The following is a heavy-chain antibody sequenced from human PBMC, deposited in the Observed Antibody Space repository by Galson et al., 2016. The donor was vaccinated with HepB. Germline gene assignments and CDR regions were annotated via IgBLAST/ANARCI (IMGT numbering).Heavy chain of an antibody. Sequence: SLRLSCAASGFTFSSYGMHWVRQAPGKGLEWVAVISYDGSNKYYADSVKGRFTISRDNSKNTLYLQMNSLRAEDTAVYYCAKDIRSYGLFGRFDYFQHWGQGTLVTVSS. V-gene: IGHV3-30*18. D-gene: IGHD5-18*01. CDR1: GFTFSSYG. J-gene: IGHJ1*01. CDR2: ISYDGSNK. CDR3: AKDIRSYGLFGRFDYFQH.